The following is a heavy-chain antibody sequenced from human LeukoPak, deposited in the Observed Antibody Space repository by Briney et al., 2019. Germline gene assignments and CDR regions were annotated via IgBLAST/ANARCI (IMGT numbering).Heavy chain of an antibody. CDR2: IKQDGSDK. CDR1: GFTFITYW. Sequence: GGSLRLSCAASGFTFITYWMSWVRQAPGKGLEWVANIKQDGSDKYYVDSVKGRFTISRDNAKNSLYLQMNSLRAEDTAVYFCARRGTIFGVVSSFDYWGQGTLVTVSS. V-gene: IGHV3-7*01. J-gene: IGHJ4*02. D-gene: IGHD3-3*01. CDR3: ARRGTIFGVVSSFDY.